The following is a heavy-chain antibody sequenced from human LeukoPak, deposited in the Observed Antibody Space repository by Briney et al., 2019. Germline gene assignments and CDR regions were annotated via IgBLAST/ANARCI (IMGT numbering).Heavy chain of an antibody. D-gene: IGHD5/OR15-5a*01. CDR1: GDYITTTNYY. V-gene: IGHV4-39*07. Sequence: PSETLSLTCNVSGDYITTTNYYWAWIRQPPGKGLEWIASIFSGGNTYYNPSLKSRVAMSVDTSKNQFSLKLASVTAADTAVYYCSRGPLGIVSADRSQYYYYIDVWGKGTTVTASS. CDR3: SRGPLGIVSADRSQYYYYIDV. J-gene: IGHJ6*03. CDR2: IFSGGNT.